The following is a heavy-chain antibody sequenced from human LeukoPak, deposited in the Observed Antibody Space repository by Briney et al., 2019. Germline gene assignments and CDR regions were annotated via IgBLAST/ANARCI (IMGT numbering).Heavy chain of an antibody. CDR1: GNTFTSYA. D-gene: IGHD3-10*01. Sequence: ASVKVSCKASGNTFTSYAMHWVRQAPGQRLEWMGWINAGNGNTKYSQEFQGRVTITRDTSASTAYMELSSLRSEDMAVYYCARSFSGSYYYYMDVWGKGTTVTVSS. CDR3: ARSFSGSYYYYMDV. CDR2: INAGNGNT. V-gene: IGHV1-3*03. J-gene: IGHJ6*03.